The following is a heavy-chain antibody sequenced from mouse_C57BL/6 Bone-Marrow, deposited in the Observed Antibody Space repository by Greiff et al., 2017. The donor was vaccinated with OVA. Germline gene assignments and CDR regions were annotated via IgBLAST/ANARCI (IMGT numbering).Heavy chain of an antibody. CDR2: IYPGDGDT. Sequence: VQLQQSGPELVKPGASVKISCKASGYAFSSSWMNWVKQRPGKGLEWIGRIYPGDGDTNYNGKFKGKATLTADKSSSTAYMQLSSLTSEDSAVYFCARWGDFYYFDYWGQGTTLTVSS. V-gene: IGHV1-82*01. J-gene: IGHJ2*01. CDR3: ARWGDFYYFDY. CDR1: GYAFSSSW.